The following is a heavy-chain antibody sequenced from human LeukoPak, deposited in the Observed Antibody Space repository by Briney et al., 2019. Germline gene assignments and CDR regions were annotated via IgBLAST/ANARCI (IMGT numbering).Heavy chain of an antibody. J-gene: IGHJ4*02. CDR2: IKYDGSDK. V-gene: IGHV3-7*01. Sequence: GGSLRLSCAASGFTFSRYWMSWVRQAPGKGLEWVSNIKYDGSDKYCVDSVKGRFTLSRDNARNSLYLQMNSLRADDTAVYYCARLAEAGFDYWGQGTLVTVSS. D-gene: IGHD6-19*01. CDR1: GFTFSRYW. CDR3: ARLAEAGFDY.